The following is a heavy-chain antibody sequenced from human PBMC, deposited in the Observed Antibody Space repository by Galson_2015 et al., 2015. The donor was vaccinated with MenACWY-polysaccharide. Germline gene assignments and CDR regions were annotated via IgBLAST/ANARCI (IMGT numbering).Heavy chain of an antibody. CDR3: ARQGSRIVFYAFDI. V-gene: IGHV3-33*05. D-gene: IGHD6-13*01. Sequence: SLRLSCAASGFTFSGSGMHWVRQAPGKGLEWVALIQYDGSIKVYADSVKGRFTISRDNSKNTLFLEMNSLRAEDAAVYFCARQGSRIVFYAFDISGNGTIVTVSS. J-gene: IGHJ3*02. CDR2: IQYDGSIK. CDR1: GFTFSGSG.